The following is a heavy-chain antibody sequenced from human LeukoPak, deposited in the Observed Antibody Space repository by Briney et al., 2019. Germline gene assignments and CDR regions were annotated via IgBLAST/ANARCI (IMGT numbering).Heavy chain of an antibody. CDR3: AREIVGATPYFDY. CDR2: ISTSSSII. V-gene: IGHV3-48*03. Sequence: GGSLTLSCAASGFTFNAFEMNWVRQAPGKGLELVSYISTSSSIIYFADSVKGRFTISRDNAKNSLYLQMDSLRAEDTAVYYCAREIVGATPYFDYWGRGTLVTVSS. D-gene: IGHD1-26*01. CDR1: GFTFNAFE. J-gene: IGHJ4*02.